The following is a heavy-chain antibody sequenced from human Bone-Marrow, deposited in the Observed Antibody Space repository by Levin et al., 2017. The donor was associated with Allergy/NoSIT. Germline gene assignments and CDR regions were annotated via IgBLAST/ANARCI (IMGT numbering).Heavy chain of an antibody. CDR3: ARVGHVRESSGTSWYSFSYYYMDV. CDR1: GGSISSGNYY. J-gene: IGHJ6*03. CDR2: IYTSGST. V-gene: IGHV4-61*02. Sequence: NASETLSLTCTVSGGSISSGNYYWSWIRQPAGERLEWIGRIYTSGSTNYNPSLKSRVTISLDTSKNQFSLKLTSVTAADTAVYYCARVGHVRESSGTSWYSFSYYYMDVWGKGTTVTVSS. D-gene: IGHD2-2*02.